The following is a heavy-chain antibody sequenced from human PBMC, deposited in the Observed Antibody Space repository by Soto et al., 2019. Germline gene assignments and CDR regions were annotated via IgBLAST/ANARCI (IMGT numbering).Heavy chain of an antibody. CDR1: GGSISSYY. CDR2: IYYSGST. Sequence: SETLSLTCTVSGGSISSYYWSWIRQPPGKGLEWIGYIYYSGSTNYNPSLKSRVTISVDTSKNQFSLKLSSVTAADTAVYYCARRSAVADSTLQYYYYMDVWGKGTTVTVSS. D-gene: IGHD6-19*01. V-gene: IGHV4-59*08. CDR3: ARRSAVADSTLQYYYYMDV. J-gene: IGHJ6*03.